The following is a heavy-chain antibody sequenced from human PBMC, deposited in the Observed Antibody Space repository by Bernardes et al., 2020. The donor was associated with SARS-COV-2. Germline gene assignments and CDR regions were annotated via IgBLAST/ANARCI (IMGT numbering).Heavy chain of an antibody. CDR1: GFTFSSYA. CDR2: ISGSGGST. V-gene: IGHV3-23*01. D-gene: IGHD3-9*01. J-gene: IGHJ4*02. Sequence: GGSLRLSCAASGFTFSSYAMSWVRQAPGKGLEWVSAISGSGGSTYYADSVKGRFTISRDNSKNTLYLQMNSLRAEDTAVYYCAKDTVRYEILTGYEHWGQGTLGTVSS. CDR3: AKDTVRYEILTGYEH.